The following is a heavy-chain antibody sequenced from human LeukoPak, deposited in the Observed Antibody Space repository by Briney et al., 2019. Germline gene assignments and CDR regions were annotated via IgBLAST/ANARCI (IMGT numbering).Heavy chain of an antibody. D-gene: IGHD1-26*01. CDR1: RFTFSSYS. Sequence: GGSLRLSCAASRFTFSSYSMNWVRQAPGKGLEWVSSISSSSSYIYYADSVKGRFTISRDNAKNSLYLQMNSLRAEDTAVYYCAKGRRAPLVGTSTKSWLDYWGQGTLVTVSS. CDR2: ISSSSSYI. CDR3: AKGRRAPLVGTSTKSWLDY. V-gene: IGHV3-21*04. J-gene: IGHJ4*02.